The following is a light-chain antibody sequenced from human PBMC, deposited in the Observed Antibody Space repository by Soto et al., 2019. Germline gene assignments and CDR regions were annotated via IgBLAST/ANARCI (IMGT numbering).Light chain of an antibody. CDR3: QQYGSSPVT. CDR2: GAS. V-gene: IGKV3-20*01. J-gene: IGKJ1*01. Sequence: EVVLTQSPGTLSLSPGERATLSCRASQTVTSNYLAWYQQKLGQAPRLLIYGASSRATGIPDRFSGSGSGTDFILTISRLEPEDFAVYYCQQYGSSPVTFGQGTKVEIK. CDR1: QTVTSNY.